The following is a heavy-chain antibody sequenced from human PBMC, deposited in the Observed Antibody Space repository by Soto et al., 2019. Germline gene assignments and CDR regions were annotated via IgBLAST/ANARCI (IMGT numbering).Heavy chain of an antibody. V-gene: IGHV3-33*01. CDR3: ARDLRLIHNSGMDV. D-gene: IGHD3-10*01. CDR2: IWYDGSNK. CDR1: GFTFSSYG. J-gene: IGHJ6*02. Sequence: GGSLRLSCAASGFTFSSYGMHWVRQAPGKGLEWVAVIWYDGSNKYYADSVKGRFTISRDNSKNTLYLQMNGLRAEDTAVYYCARDLRLIHNSGMDVWGQGTTVTVSS.